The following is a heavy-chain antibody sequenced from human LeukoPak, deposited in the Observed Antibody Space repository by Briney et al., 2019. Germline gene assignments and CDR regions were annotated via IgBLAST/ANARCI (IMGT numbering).Heavy chain of an antibody. J-gene: IGHJ4*02. D-gene: IGHD6-19*01. CDR1: RFTFSTYP. Sequence: GGSLRLSCAASRFTFSTYPISWVRQGPGKGLEWVSAIRPDGDRTYYTDSVRGRFTISRDNSKDTVYLQINSLRVEDTAVYYCARQQSGTRGWYTVDYWGQGTLVTVSS. CDR3: ARQQSGTRGWYTVDY. CDR2: IRPDGDRT. V-gene: IGHV3-23*01.